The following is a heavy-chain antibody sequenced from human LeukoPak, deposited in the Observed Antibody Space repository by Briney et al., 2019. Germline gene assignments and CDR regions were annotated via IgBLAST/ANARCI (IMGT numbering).Heavy chain of an antibody. CDR1: GFTFSSYG. D-gene: IGHD3-22*01. J-gene: IGHJ4*02. V-gene: IGHV3-33*06. Sequence: PGRSLRLSCAASGFTFSSYGMHWVRQAPGKGLEWVAVIWYDGSNKYYADSVKGRFTISRDNSKNTLYLQMNSLRAEDTAVYYCAKEGTSYYYDSSGYWGYFDYRGQGTLVTVSS. CDR2: IWYDGSNK. CDR3: AKEGTSYYYDSSGYWGYFDY.